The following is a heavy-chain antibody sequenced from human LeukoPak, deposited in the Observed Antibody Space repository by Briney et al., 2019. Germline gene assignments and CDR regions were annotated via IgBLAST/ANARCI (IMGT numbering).Heavy chain of an antibody. V-gene: IGHV4-59*08. D-gene: IGHD2-2*01. CDR1: GGSISSYY. CDR2: MYYSGST. CDR3: ARHLGYCSSTSCYPWFDP. Sequence: SETLSLTCTVSGGSISSYYWSWIRQPPGKGLEWIGYMYYSGSTNYNPSLKSRVTISVDTSKTQFSLKLSSVTAADTAVYCCARHLGYCSSTSCYPWFDPWGQGTLVTVSS. J-gene: IGHJ5*02.